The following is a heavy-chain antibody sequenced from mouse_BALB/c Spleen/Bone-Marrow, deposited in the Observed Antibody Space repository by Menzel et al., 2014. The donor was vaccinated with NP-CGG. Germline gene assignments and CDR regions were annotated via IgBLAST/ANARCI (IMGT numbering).Heavy chain of an antibody. V-gene: IGHV1-77*01. CDR2: IYPGSGST. CDR3: ARYYDYDWYFDV. Sequence: QVQLKESGPELVKPGASVKMSCKASGYTFTDYVISWVKQRTGQGLEWIGEIYPGSGSTYYNEKFKGKATLTADKSSNTAYMQLSSLTSEDSAVYFCARYYDYDWYFDVWGAGITVTVSS. J-gene: IGHJ1*01. D-gene: IGHD2-4*01. CDR1: GYTFTDYV.